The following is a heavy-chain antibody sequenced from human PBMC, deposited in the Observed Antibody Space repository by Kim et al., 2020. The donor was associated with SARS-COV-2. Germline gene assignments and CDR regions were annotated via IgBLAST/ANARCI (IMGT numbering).Heavy chain of an antibody. V-gene: IGHV3-11*04. Sequence: SVKGRFTISRDNAKNSLYLQMNSLRAEDTAVYYCARGGLWRWLQHASFDYWGQGTLVTVSS. CDR3: ARGGLWRWLQHASFDY. J-gene: IGHJ4*02. D-gene: IGHD5-12*01.